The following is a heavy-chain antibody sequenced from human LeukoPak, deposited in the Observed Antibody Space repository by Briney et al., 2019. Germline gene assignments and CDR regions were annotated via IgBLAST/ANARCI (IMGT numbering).Heavy chain of an antibody. CDR2: IYYSGST. D-gene: IGHD3-3*01. J-gene: IGHJ4*02. Sequence: SETLSPTCTVSGGSISSYYWSWIRQPPGKGLEWIGYIYYSGSTNYNPSLKSRVTISVDRSKNQFSLKLSSVTAADTAVYYCARQHYDFWSGPPTAPFDYWGQGTLVTVST. CDR3: ARQHYDFWSGPPTAPFDY. V-gene: IGHV4-59*08. CDR1: GGSISSYY.